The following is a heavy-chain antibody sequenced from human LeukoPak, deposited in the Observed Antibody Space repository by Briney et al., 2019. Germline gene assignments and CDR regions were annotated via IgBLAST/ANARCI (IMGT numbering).Heavy chain of an antibody. CDR3: ARDLYDSSGYKDY. V-gene: IGHV3-53*01. D-gene: IGHD3-22*01. CDR2: IYSGGST. Sequence: GGSLRLSCAASGFTVSSNYMSWVRQAPGKGLEWVSVIYSGGSTYYADSGKGRFTISRDNSKNTLYLQMNSLRAEDTAVYYCARDLYDSSGYKDYWGQGTLVTVSS. J-gene: IGHJ4*02. CDR1: GFTVSSNY.